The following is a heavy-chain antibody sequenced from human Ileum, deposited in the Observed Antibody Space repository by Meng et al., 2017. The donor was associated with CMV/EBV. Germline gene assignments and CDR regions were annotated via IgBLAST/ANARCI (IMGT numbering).Heavy chain of an antibody. J-gene: IGHJ6*02. CDR2: ISSSGGST. Sequence: GESLKISCAASGLSFSQYWMHWVRQAPGKGLEWVSAISSSGGSTYYADSVKGRFTISRDNSKNTLYLQMNSLRAEYTAVYYCAKGQGITIFGVVSPRGYYGMDVWGQGTTVTVSS. CDR3: AKGQGITIFGVVSPRGYYGMDV. CDR1: GLSFSQYW. V-gene: IGHV3-23*01. D-gene: IGHD3-3*01.